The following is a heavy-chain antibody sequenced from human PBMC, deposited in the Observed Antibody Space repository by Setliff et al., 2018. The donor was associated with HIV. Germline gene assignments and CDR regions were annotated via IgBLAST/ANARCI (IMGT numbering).Heavy chain of an antibody. Sequence: SETLSLTCSVSGDSFSTSSYYWAWIRQSPGKGLEWIGNVYHSGGTHYNPSLRSRVTISVDTSKNHFSLKLSSVTAADTAVFYCARVPFTTGFDYWGQGILVTVSS. CDR1: GDSFSTSSYY. CDR3: ARVPFTTGFDY. J-gene: IGHJ4*02. D-gene: IGHD3-3*01. CDR2: VYHSGGT. V-gene: IGHV4-39*02.